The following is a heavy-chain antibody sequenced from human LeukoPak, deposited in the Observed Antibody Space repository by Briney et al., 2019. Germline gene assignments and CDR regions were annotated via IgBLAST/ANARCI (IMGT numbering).Heavy chain of an antibody. CDR1: GFTFSSYA. V-gene: IGHV3-23*01. J-gene: IGHJ6*02. CDR2: ISGSGGST. Sequence: LPGGSLRLSCAASGFTFSSYAMSWVRQAPGKGLEWVSAISGSGGSTYYADSVKGRFTISRDNSKNTLYLQMNSLRAEDTAVYYCAKAGSSGWYFYYYGMDVWGQGTTVTVSS. CDR3: AKAGSSGWYFYYYGMDV. D-gene: IGHD6-19*01.